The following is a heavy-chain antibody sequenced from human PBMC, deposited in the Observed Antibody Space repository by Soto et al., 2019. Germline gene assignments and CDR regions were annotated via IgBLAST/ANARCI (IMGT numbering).Heavy chain of an antibody. CDR1: VGSFSSYA. D-gene: IGHD6-13*01. J-gene: IGHJ2*01. V-gene: IGHV1-69*12. CDR2: IIPIFGTA. CDR3: ARGGQELADWYLDL. Sequence: QVQLVQPGAALTNRGSSVKVSRKASVGSFSSYAISWLRQAPGQGLEWMGGIIPIFGTAYYAQKFQGRVTISADESTSTADIDLGSLRCDETAVYCCARGGQELADWYLDLWGSGTLVTVSS.